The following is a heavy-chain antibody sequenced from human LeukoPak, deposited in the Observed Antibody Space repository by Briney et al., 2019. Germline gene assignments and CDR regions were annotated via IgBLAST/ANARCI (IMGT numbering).Heavy chain of an antibody. CDR1: GFTFSSYA. D-gene: IGHD3-10*01. V-gene: IGHV3-23*01. CDR2: ISGSGDST. J-gene: IGHJ4*02. Sequence: GGSLRLSCAASGFTFSSYAMSWVRQAPGKGLEWVSAISGSGDSTYYADSVKGRFTISRDNSKNTLYLQMNSLRAEDTAVYYCAKDSTYYGSGSNYKPHLFWGQGTLVTVSS. CDR3: AKDSTYYGSGSNYKPHLF.